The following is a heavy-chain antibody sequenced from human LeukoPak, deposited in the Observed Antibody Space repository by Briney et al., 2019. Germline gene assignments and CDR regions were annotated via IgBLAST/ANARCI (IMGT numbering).Heavy chain of an antibody. V-gene: IGHV5-51*01. CDR3: AIYPDFDPSEYYYYYGMDV. D-gene: IGHD3-9*01. CDR1: GYSFTSYW. CDR2: IYPGDSDT. J-gene: IGHJ6*02. Sequence: PGESLKISCKGSGYSFTSYWIGWVRQMPRKGLEWMGIIYPGDSDTRYSPSFQGQVTISADKSISTAYLQWSSLKASDTAMYYCAIYPDFDPSEYYYYYGMDVWGQGTTVTVSS.